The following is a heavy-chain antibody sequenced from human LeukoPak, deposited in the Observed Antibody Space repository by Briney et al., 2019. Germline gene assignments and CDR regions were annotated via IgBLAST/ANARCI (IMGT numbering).Heavy chain of an antibody. D-gene: IGHD6-19*01. CDR2: IKQDGSEK. CDR3: ARDPVYSSGWGYFDY. CDR1: GFTLSSYW. Sequence: GGSLRLSCAASGFTLSSYWMSWVRQAPGKGLEWVANIKQDGSEKYYVDSVKGRFTISRDNAKNSLYLQMNSLRAEDTAVYYCARDPVYSSGWGYFDYWGQGTLVTVSS. V-gene: IGHV3-7*01. J-gene: IGHJ4*02.